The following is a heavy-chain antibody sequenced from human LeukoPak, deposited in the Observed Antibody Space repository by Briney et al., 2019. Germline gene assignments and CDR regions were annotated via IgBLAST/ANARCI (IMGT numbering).Heavy chain of an antibody. V-gene: IGHV4-59*12. CDR2: IYYTGNT. CDR3: AREAVSTRVFDY. CDR1: GGFTSSYY. Sequence: SETLSLTCTVSGGFTSSYYWSWIRQPPGKGLEWIGYIYYTGNTNYNPSLKSRVTISIDTSKNQFSLKMRSATAADTAVYYCAREAVSTRVFDYWGQGSLVTVSS. J-gene: IGHJ4*02. D-gene: IGHD5/OR15-5a*01.